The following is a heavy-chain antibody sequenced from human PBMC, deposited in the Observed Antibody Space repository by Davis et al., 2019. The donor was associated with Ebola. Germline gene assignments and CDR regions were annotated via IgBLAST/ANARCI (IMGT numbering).Heavy chain of an antibody. V-gene: IGHV4-38-2*02. CDR3: ARRLAVAGTHWYFDL. D-gene: IGHD6-19*01. J-gene: IGHJ2*01. CDR2: IYHSGST. Sequence: SQTLSLTCTVSGYSISSGYYWGWIRQPPGKGLEWIGSIYHSGSTYYNPSLKSRVTISVDTSKNQFSLKLSSVTAADTAVYYCARRLAVAGTHWYFDLWGRGTLVTVSS. CDR1: GYSISSGYY.